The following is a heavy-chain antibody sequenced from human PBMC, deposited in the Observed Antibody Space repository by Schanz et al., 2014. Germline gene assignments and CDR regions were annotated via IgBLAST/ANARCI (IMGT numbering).Heavy chain of an antibody. CDR1: GGSISSGGYY. Sequence: QVQLQESGPGLVKPSQTLSLTCTVSGGSISSGGYYWTWIRQHPGKGLEWIGYIYYSGNTYYTPSLKSRVMMSVDTSKKQSSLKLSCVTAADTAVYYCARVLRVGGGAGGGYKWFDPWGQGILVTVSS. J-gene: IGHJ5*02. D-gene: IGHD5-12*01. CDR2: IYYSGNT. CDR3: ARVLRVGGGAGGGYKWFDP. V-gene: IGHV4-31*03.